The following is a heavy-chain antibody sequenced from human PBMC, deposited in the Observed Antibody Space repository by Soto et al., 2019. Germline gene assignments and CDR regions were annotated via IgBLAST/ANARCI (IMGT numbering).Heavy chain of an antibody. V-gene: IGHV3-15*07. CDR1: GFTFSNAW. D-gene: IGHD6-19*01. CDR2: LKSKTDGGTT. CDR3: TTATAYSSGWFRYYYGMDV. Sequence: EVQLVESGGGLVKPGGSLRLSCAASGFTFSNAWMNWVRQAPGKGLEWVGRLKSKTDGGTTDYAAPVKGRFTISRDDSKNTLYLQMNSLKTEDTAVYYCTTATAYSSGWFRYYYGMDVWGQGTTVTVSS. J-gene: IGHJ6*02.